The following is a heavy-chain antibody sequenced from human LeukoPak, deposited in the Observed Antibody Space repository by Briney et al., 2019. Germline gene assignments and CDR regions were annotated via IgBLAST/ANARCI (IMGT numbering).Heavy chain of an antibody. CDR3: ANGWGGYYADS. Sequence: GGSLRLSCAVSGFSSSSYAMTWVRQAPGKGLEWVSGISSSGGNTSYADFVRGRFTMSRDNSQNTVYLQMNSLSAEDTAIYYCANGWGGYYADSWGQGTLVTVSS. CDR1: GFSSSSYA. V-gene: IGHV3-23*01. D-gene: IGHD3-3*01. J-gene: IGHJ4*02. CDR2: ISSSGGNT.